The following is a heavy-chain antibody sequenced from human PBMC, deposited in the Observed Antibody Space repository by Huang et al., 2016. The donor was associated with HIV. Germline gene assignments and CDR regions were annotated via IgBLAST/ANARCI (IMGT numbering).Heavy chain of an antibody. J-gene: IGHJ5*02. V-gene: IGHV3-30*18. CDR1: GFIFSNFG. CDR2: SSYDGRSD. CDR3: AKESRWFSDFDQ. D-gene: IGHD2-15*01. Sequence: QVQLVESGGGVVQPGTSLRLSCAASGFIFSNFGMHWVRQAPGRGREWVAVSSYDGRSDRYSDAVKGRFTISRDNDKNTVSLEMNRLRHDDTAVYYCAKESRWFSDFDQWGQGTLVTVSS.